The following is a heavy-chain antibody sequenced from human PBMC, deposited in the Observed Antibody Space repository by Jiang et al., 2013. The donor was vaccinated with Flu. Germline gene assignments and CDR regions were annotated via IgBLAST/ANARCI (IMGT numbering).Heavy chain of an antibody. CDR1: GFTFSSYA. V-gene: IGHV3-30-3*01. Sequence: ASGFTFSSYAMHWVRQAPGKGLEWVAVISYDGSNKYYADSVKGRFTISRDNSKNTLYLQMNSLRAEDTAVYYCARDSLGYSSGWSFDYWGQGTLVTVSS. J-gene: IGHJ4*02. CDR2: ISYDGSNK. D-gene: IGHD6-19*01. CDR3: ARDSLGYSSGWSFDY.